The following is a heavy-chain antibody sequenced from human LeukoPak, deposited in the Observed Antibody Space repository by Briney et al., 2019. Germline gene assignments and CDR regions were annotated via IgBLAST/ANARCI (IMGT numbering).Heavy chain of an antibody. J-gene: IGHJ4*02. D-gene: IGHD1-26*01. CDR1: GYTFSSYY. V-gene: IGHV1-46*01. CDR3: ARSGGATTSSDY. Sequence: ASVKVSCKASGYTFSSYYVHWVRQAPGQGLEWMGIINPSGGSTSYAQKFQGRVTMTRGTSTSTVYMELSSLRSEDTAVYYCARSGGATTSSDYWGQGTLVTVSS. CDR2: INPSGGST.